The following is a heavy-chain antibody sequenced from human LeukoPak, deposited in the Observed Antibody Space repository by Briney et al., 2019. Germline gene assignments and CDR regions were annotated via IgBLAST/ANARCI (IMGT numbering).Heavy chain of an antibody. CDR2: IIPIFGTA. D-gene: IGHD3-22*01. CDR1: GGTFSSYA. J-gene: IGHJ4*02. Sequence: GASVKVSCKASGGTFSSYAISWVRRAPGQGLEWMGGIIPIFGTANYAQKFQGRVTITADESTSTAYMELSSLRSEDTAVYYCARDRHYYDSSGYGETYYFDYWGQGTLVTVSS. V-gene: IGHV1-69*13. CDR3: ARDRHYYDSSGYGETYYFDY.